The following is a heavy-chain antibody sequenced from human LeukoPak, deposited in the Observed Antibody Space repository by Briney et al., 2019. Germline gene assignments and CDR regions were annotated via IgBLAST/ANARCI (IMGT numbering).Heavy chain of an antibody. CDR2: ISGSGSKI. Sequence: PGGSLRLSCAASGFTFSSYEMHWVRQAPGTGLEWVSYISGSGSKIYYAGSVQGRFTISRDSARNSLYLQMNNLRAEDTAVYYCTREGSSSWSRRGRFDYWGQGTLVTVSS. V-gene: IGHV3-48*03. CDR1: GFTFSSYE. CDR3: TREGSSSWSRRGRFDY. D-gene: IGHD6-13*01. J-gene: IGHJ4*02.